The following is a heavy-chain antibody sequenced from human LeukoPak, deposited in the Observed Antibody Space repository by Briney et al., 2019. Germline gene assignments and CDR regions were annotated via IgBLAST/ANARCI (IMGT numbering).Heavy chain of an antibody. J-gene: IGHJ5*02. D-gene: IGHD3-22*01. CDR1: GGSFSGYY. CDR3: ARGLGDSSGYYLNWFDP. V-gene: IGHV4-34*01. CDR2: INHSGST. Sequence: PSETLSLTCAIYGGSFSGYYWSWIRQPPGKGLEWIGEINHSGSTNYNPSLKSRVTISVDTSKNQFSLKLSSVTAADTAVYYCARGLGDSSGYYLNWFDPWAREPWSPSPQ.